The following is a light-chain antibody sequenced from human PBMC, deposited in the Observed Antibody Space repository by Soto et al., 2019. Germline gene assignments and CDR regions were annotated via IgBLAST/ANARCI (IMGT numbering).Light chain of an antibody. CDR2: LGS. Sequence: DIVMTQSPLSLPVTPGEPASISCRSSQSLLHSNGYNYLHWYLQKPGQSPQLLIYLGSNRASGVPDRFRGSGSGTDFTLKISGVEAVDVGVYYCMQTLQTPWTFGQGTKVEIK. V-gene: IGKV2-28*01. CDR1: QSLLHSNGYNY. CDR3: MQTLQTPWT. J-gene: IGKJ1*01.